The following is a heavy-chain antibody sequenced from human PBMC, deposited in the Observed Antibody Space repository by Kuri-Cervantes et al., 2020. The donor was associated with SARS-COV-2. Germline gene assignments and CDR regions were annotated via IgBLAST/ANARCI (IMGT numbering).Heavy chain of an antibody. CDR2: MSYDGGKI. CDR1: GFTFSSYA. Sequence: GGSLRLSCAASGFTFSSYAMHWVRQAPGKGLEWVAGMSYDGGKIYYADSLKGRFTIPRDNSKNTLYVQMVSLRPEDTAVYYCAREPTINWSDIGNSLDVWGKGTAVTVSS. D-gene: IGHD1-20*01. V-gene: IGHV3-30*04. J-gene: IGHJ6*04. CDR3: AREPTINWSDIGNSLDV.